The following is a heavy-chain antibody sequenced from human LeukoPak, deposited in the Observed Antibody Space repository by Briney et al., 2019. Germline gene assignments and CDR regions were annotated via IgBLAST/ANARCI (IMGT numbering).Heavy chain of an antibody. CDR3: AIGGDSTTSCYRCFSY. J-gene: IGHJ4*02. Sequence: GESLKISCKGSGFRFTNYWIGWVRQMPGKGLEWMGIIYPGDSDTRYSPSFQGQVTISADKSISTAYLQWSSLKASDTVMYYCAIGGDSTTSCYRCFSYWGQGTLVTVSS. V-gene: IGHV5-51*01. D-gene: IGHD2-2*02. CDR1: GFRFTNYW. CDR2: IYPGDSDT.